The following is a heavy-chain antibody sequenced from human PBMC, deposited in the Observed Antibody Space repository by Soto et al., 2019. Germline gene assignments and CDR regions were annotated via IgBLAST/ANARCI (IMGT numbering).Heavy chain of an antibody. CDR2: VYYSGST. Sequence: SETLSLTCTVSGGSVSNSSYYWGWVRQPPGKGLEWIGSVYYSGSTYYNPSLESRVTISVDKSKNQFSLKLMSLSAADTAVYYCGRLEGLATISYYFDYWGQGALVTVS. V-gene: IGHV4-39*01. CDR1: GGSVSNSSYY. J-gene: IGHJ4*02. CDR3: GRLEGLATISYYFDY. D-gene: IGHD3-9*01.